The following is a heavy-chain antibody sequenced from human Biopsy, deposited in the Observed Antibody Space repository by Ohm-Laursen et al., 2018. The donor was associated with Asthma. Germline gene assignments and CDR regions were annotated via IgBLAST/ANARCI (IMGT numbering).Heavy chain of an antibody. J-gene: IGHJ4*02. D-gene: IGHD4-17*01. CDR2: IIPFYGTA. CDR3: ARDYDGDYVQRHLPLAY. V-gene: IGHV1-69*13. CDR1: GGTFSTFG. Sequence: ASVKVSCKSSGGTFSTFGISWVRQAPEQGIEWMGRIIPFYGTATYAQNFQGRLTLTADESTSTAYMELSSLRSEDTAVYFCARDYDGDYVQRHLPLAYWGQGTLVTVSS.